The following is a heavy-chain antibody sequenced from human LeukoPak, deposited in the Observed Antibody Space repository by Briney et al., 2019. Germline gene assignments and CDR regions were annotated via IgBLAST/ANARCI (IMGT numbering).Heavy chain of an antibody. J-gene: IGHJ4*02. CDR1: GFTFSSYW. CDR3: AREDGAVAAYAY. V-gene: IGHV3-7*01. Sequence: PGGSLRLSCAASGFTFSSYWMRWVRQAPGKGGEGVANIKKEGSEKYYGDSVKGGFTISRDNAKNSLYLQMNSLRAEDTAVYYCAREDGAVAAYAYWGQGTLVTVSS. CDR2: IKKEGSEK. D-gene: IGHD2-15*01.